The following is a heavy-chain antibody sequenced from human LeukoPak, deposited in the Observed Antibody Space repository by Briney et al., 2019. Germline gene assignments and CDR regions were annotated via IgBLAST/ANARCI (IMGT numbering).Heavy chain of an antibody. CDR3: ASIPRTAHSYNWFDP. CDR2: IYYSGST. D-gene: IGHD3-3*02. J-gene: IGHJ5*02. Sequence: SETLSLTCTVSGGSISSYYWSWIRQPPGKGLEWIGYIYYSGSTNYNPSLKSRVTISVDTSKNQFSLKLSSVTAADTAVYYCASIPRTAHSYNWFDPWGQGTLVTVSS. V-gene: IGHV4-59*01. CDR1: GGSISSYY.